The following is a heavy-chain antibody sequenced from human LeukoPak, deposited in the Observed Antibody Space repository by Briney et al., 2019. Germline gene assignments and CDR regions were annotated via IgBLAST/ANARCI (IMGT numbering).Heavy chain of an antibody. CDR3: ARGCGSGSYHNSWFDP. CDR2: ISSSSSYI. D-gene: IGHD3-10*01. V-gene: IGHV3-21*01. CDR1: GFTFSSYS. J-gene: IGHJ5*02. Sequence: GGSLRLSCAASGFTFSSYSMNWVRQAPGKGLEWVSSISSSSSYIYYADSVKGRFTISRDNAKNSLYLQMNSLRAEDTAVYYCARGCGSGSYHNSWFDPWGQGTLVTVSS.